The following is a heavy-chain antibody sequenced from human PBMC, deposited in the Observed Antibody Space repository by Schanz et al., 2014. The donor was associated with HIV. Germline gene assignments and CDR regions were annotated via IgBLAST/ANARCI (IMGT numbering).Heavy chain of an antibody. CDR2: ISYDGSNK. D-gene: IGHD4-17*01. CDR1: GFTFDSYG. Sequence: QVQLVESGGGVVQPGRSLRLSCAASGFTFDSYGIHWVRQAPGKGLEGGAVISYDGSNKKYADSVKGRFTISRDNSKNTLYLQMNNLRAEDTAVYGCARQGLRFSFWLDYWGQGTPVTVS. V-gene: IGHV3-30*03. J-gene: IGHJ4*02. CDR3: ARQGLRFSFWLDY.